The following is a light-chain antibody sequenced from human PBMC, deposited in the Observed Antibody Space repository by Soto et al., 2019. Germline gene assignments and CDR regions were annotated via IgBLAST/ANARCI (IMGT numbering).Light chain of an antibody. CDR1: QSVSSN. J-gene: IGKJ3*01. CDR2: GAS. CDR3: QQYNNWHPIP. V-gene: IGKV3-15*01. Sequence: EIVMTQSPATLSVSPGERATLSCRASQSVSSNLAWYQQKPGQAPRLLIYGASTSATGIPARFSGSGSGTELTLTIRSLQSEDFAVYYCQQYNNWHPIPVGPGTKVDIK.